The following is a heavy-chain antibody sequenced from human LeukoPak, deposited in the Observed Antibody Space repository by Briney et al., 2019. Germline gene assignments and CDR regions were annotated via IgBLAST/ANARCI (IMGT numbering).Heavy chain of an antibody. V-gene: IGHV3-21*01. D-gene: IGHD1-1*01. Sequence: GGSLRLSCAASGFTFSRYNMNWVRQAPGKGLEWVSCISTSSIYIYNADSVKGRFTISRDNAKNSLYLQMNSLRAEDTAVYYCARDQDWNDRSGLDYWGQGTLVTVSS. CDR3: ARDQDWNDRSGLDY. CDR1: GFTFSRYN. J-gene: IGHJ4*02. CDR2: ISTSSIYI.